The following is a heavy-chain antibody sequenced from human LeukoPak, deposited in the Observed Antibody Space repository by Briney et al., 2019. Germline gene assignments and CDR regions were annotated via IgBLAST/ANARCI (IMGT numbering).Heavy chain of an antibody. CDR1: GFTFSSYG. CDR3: AKALDGSGSYYKGSS. Sequence: PGGSLRLSCAASGFTFSSYGMNWVRQAPGKGLEWVSAISGSGDSTYSADSVKGRFTISRDNSKNTLYLQMNSLRAEDTAVYYCAKALDGSGSYYKGSSWGQGTLVTVSS. V-gene: IGHV3-23*01. J-gene: IGHJ5*02. D-gene: IGHD3-10*01. CDR2: ISGSGDST.